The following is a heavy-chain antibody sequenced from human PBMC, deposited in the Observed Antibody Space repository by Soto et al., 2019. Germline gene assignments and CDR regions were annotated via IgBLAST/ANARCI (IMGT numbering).Heavy chain of an antibody. CDR1: GFTFRNYG. Sequence: QVQLVESGGGVVQPGSSLRLSCAASGFTFRNYGMHWVRQAPGKGLEWVALISYDGSDKYYGDSVKGRFTISRDSSKNTLYLDGSSLRAEDTAVYYCAKVGSYGYGSNSDVEYWGQGTLVTVSS. CDR3: AKVGSYGYGSNSDVEY. D-gene: IGHD5-18*01. J-gene: IGHJ4*02. CDR2: ISYDGSDK. V-gene: IGHV3-30*18.